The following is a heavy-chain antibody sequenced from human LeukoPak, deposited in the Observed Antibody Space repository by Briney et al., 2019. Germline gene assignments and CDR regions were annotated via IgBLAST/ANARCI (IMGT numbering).Heavy chain of an antibody. Sequence: SETLSLTCTVSGGSMSSSSYYWGWIRQPPGKGLEWIGSIYYSGSTYYNPSLKSRVTISVDTSKNQFSLKLSSVTAADTAVYYCASHPKRDFWTPPGQEDYWGQGTLVTVSS. CDR2: IYYSGST. V-gene: IGHV4-39*01. CDR3: ASHPKRDFWTPPGQEDY. J-gene: IGHJ4*02. CDR1: GGSMSSSSYY. D-gene: IGHD3/OR15-3a*01.